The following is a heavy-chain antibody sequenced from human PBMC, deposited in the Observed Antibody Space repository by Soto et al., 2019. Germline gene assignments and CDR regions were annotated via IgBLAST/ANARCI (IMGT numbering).Heavy chain of an antibody. CDR1: GGSISSGGYY. J-gene: IGHJ6*02. V-gene: IGHV4-31*03. D-gene: IGHD6-19*01. CDR3: ARHRDWVAVAFTGNGGPPYVMSV. CDR2: IYYSGST. Sequence: SETLSLTCTASGGSISSGGYYWSWIRQHPGKGLEWIGYIYYSGSTYYNPSLKSRVTISVDTSKNQFSLKLSSVTAADTAVYYCARHRDWVAVAFTGNGGPPYVMSVCGQRSTV.